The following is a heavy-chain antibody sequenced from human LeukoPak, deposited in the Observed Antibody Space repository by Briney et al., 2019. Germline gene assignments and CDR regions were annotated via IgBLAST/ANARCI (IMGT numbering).Heavy chain of an antibody. CDR2: IIGSGGTT. D-gene: IGHD3-10*01. J-gene: IGHJ3*02. CDR3: ARGRGIWFGELSDAFDI. CDR1: GFAFSSYA. Sequence: QPGGSLRLSCAASGFAFSSYALSWVRQAPGKGLEWVSAIIGSGGTTYYADSVRGRFTISRDNSKNTLYLQMNSLRAEDTAVYYCARGRGIWFGELSDAFDIWGQGTMVTVSS. V-gene: IGHV3-23*01.